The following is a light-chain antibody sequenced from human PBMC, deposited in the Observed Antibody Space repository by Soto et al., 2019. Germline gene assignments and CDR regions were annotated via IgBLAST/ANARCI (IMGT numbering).Light chain of an antibody. J-gene: IGLJ2*01. CDR3: SSYTSSSSVI. CDR2: DVK. CDR1: SSDVGAYDY. Sequence: QSVLTQPASVSGSPGQSIAISCTGTSSDVGAYDYVSWYQQHPGKAPKLMIYDVKYRPSGVSKRLSGSKSGNTASLTISGLQAEDEADYYCSSYTSSSSVIFGGGTKLTVL. V-gene: IGLV2-14*01.